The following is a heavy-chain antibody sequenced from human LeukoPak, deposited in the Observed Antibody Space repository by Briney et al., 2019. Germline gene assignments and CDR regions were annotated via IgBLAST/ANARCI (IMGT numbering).Heavy chain of an antibody. CDR3: ARALPSPLYSGSYADAFDI. J-gene: IGHJ3*02. V-gene: IGHV3-21*01. CDR2: ISSSSSYI. CDR1: GFTSSSYS. D-gene: IGHD1-26*01. Sequence: PGGSLRLSCAASGFTSSSYSMNWVRQAPGKGLEWVSSISSSSSYIYYADSVKGRFTISRDNAKNSLYLQMNGLRAEDTAVYYGARALPSPLYSGSYADAFDIWGQGTMVTVSS.